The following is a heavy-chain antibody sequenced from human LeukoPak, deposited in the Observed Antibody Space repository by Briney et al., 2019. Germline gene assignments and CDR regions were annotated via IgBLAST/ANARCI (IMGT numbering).Heavy chain of an antibody. D-gene: IGHD5-12*01. CDR1: GFTFNSYS. CDR2: ISSSGSTI. CDR3: ARQIYLGKIIVATTNYFDY. J-gene: IGHJ4*02. Sequence: GGSLRLSCAASGFTFNSYSMNWVRQAPGKGLEWVSYISSSGSTIYYADSVKGRFTISRDNAKNSLYLQMNSLRAEDTAVYYCARQIYLGKIIVATTNYFDYWGQGTLVTVSS. V-gene: IGHV3-48*04.